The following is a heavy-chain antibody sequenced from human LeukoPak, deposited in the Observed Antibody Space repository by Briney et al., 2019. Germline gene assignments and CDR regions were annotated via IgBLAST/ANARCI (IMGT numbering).Heavy chain of an antibody. D-gene: IGHD3-10*01. CDR2: INSGGST. CDR3: ARDLYYYGSGSDNFLYY. Sequence: GGSLRLSCAASGFTVSSNYMNWVRQAPGQGREWVSVINSGGSTHYADSVKGRFTISRDNSKNTLYLQMNSLRAEDTAVYYCARDLYYYGSGSDNFLYYWGQGTLVTVSS. CDR1: GFTVSSNY. J-gene: IGHJ4*02. V-gene: IGHV3-53*01.